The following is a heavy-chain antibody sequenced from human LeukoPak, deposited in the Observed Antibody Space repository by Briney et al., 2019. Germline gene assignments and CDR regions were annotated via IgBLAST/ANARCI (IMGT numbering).Heavy chain of an antibody. V-gene: IGHV4-38-2*02. J-gene: IGHJ4*02. CDR3: ARGPGRRPMIVVVIPFDY. CDR2: IYHSGST. Sequence: SETLSLTCTVSGYSISSGYYWGWIRQPPGKGLEWIGSIYHSGSTYYNPSLKSRVTISVDASKNQSSLKLSSVTAADTAVYYCARGPGRRPMIVVVIPFDYWGQGTLVTVSS. D-gene: IGHD3-22*01. CDR1: GYSISSGYY.